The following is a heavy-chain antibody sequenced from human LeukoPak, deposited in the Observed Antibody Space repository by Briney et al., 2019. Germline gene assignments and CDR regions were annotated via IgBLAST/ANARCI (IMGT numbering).Heavy chain of an antibody. Sequence: EGSLRLSCAASGFTLSNYWMHWVRQAPGKGLVWVSRFTADGSNTAYADSVKGRFTISSDNAKNTLYLQMNSLRAEDTAVYYCVRDGHATTPFDYWGQGTLVTVSS. V-gene: IGHV3-74*01. CDR2: FTADGSNT. CDR3: VRDGHATTPFDY. CDR1: GFTLSNYW. J-gene: IGHJ4*02. D-gene: IGHD1-7*01.